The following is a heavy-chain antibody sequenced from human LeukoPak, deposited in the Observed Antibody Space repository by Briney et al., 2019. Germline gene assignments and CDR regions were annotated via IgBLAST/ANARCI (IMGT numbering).Heavy chain of an antibody. V-gene: IGHV4-34*01. Sequence: LETLSLTCAVYGGSLSGYYWSWIRQPPGKGLEWIGEINHSGSTNYNPSLKSRVTISVDTSKNQFSLKLSSVTAADTAVYYCARGKGIAARYAFDIWGQGTMVTVSS. CDR1: GGSLSGYY. CDR2: INHSGST. D-gene: IGHD6-6*01. J-gene: IGHJ3*02. CDR3: ARGKGIAARYAFDI.